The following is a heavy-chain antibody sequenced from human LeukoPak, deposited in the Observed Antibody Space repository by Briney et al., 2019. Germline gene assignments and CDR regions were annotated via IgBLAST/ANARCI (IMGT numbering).Heavy chain of an antibody. CDR2: IYHSGST. CDR1: GFTFSSYA. J-gene: IGHJ4*02. D-gene: IGHD4-11*01. Sequence: PGGSLRLSCAASGFTFSSYAMSWVRQAPGKGLEWIGYIYHSGSTNYNPSLKSRVTISVDTSKNQFSLKLSSVTAADTGVYYCARHAPTIVGSFDFWGQGTQVTVSS. V-gene: IGHV4-59*08. CDR3: ARHAPTIVGSFDF.